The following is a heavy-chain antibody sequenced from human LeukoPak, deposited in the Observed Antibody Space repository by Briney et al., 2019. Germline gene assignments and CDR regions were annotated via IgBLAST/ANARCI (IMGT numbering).Heavy chain of an antibody. CDR1: GGTFSSYA. CDR3: ASGYYGSGSYYKIFFDN. J-gene: IGHJ4*02. Sequence: SVKVSCKASGGTFSSYAISWVRQAPGQGLEWMGGIMPIFETANYAQKFQGRVTIIADESTSTAYMELSSLRSEDTAVYYCASGYYGSGSYYKIFFDNWGQGTLVTVSS. D-gene: IGHD3-10*01. V-gene: IGHV1-69*13. CDR2: IMPIFETA.